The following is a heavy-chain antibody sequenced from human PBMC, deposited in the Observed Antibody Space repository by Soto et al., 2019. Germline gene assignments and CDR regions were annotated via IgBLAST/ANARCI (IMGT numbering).Heavy chain of an antibody. CDR1: GFTVSSNY. Sequence: GGSLRLSCAASGFTVSSNYMSWVRQAPGKGLEWVSVIYSGGSTYYADSVKGRFTISRHNSKNTLYLQMNSLRAEDTAVYYCARAGYYDSSGYYESWGQGTLVTVSS. J-gene: IGHJ5*02. CDR2: IYSGGST. D-gene: IGHD3-22*01. V-gene: IGHV3-53*04. CDR3: ARAGYYDSSGYYES.